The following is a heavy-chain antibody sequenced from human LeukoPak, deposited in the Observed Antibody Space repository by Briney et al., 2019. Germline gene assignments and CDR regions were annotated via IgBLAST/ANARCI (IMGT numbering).Heavy chain of an antibody. J-gene: IGHJ4*02. Sequence: GGSLRLSCAASGFTVSNNYLSWVRQAPAKGLEWVSVIYSDGDTFYSDSVKGRFTISRDYSKNTLYLQMNSLRGDDTAVYYCARKDPIAAETDYWGQGTLVTVSS. V-gene: IGHV3-53*01. CDR2: IYSDGDT. CDR1: GFTVSNNY. CDR3: ARKDPIAAETDY. D-gene: IGHD6-25*01.